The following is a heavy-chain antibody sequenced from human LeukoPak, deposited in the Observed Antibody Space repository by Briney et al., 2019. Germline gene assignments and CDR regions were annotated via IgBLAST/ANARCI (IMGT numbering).Heavy chain of an antibody. D-gene: IGHD3-22*01. CDR1: GGSISSGGYY. V-gene: IGHV4-31*03. CDR3: ARGTMIQVGAFDI. J-gene: IGHJ3*02. Sequence: PSETLSLTCTVSGGSISSGGYYWSWSRQHPGKGLEWIGYIYYSGSTYYNPSLKSRVTISVDTSKNQFSLKLSSVTAADTAVYYCARGTMIQVGAFDIWGQGTMVTVSS. CDR2: IYYSGST.